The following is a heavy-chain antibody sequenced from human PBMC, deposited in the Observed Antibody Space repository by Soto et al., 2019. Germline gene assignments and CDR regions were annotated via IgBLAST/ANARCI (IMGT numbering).Heavy chain of an antibody. Sequence: XVSLRLSFTASGFTFSSYWMSWVRQAPGKGLGWVANIKEDGSGKYYVDSVKGRFSISRDNARNSLYLQMNSLRVEDTAVYYCVRVGRLGGYWGQGALVTVPS. CDR1: GFTFSSYW. D-gene: IGHD3-16*01. V-gene: IGHV3-7*03. CDR3: VRVGRLGGY. J-gene: IGHJ4*02. CDR2: IKEDGSGK.